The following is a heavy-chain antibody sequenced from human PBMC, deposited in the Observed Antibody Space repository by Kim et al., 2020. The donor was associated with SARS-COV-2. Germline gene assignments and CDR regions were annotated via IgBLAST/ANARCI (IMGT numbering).Heavy chain of an antibody. CDR3: ARGWGFYDY. J-gene: IGHJ4*02. D-gene: IGHD3-3*01. CDR1: GFTLSNYW. V-gene: IGHV3-7*01. Sequence: GGSLRLSCAASGFTLSNYWMNWVRQAPGKGLQWVANIKEDESEKYYVDSVKGRFTISRDNAKNSVYLQMNSLRVEDTAVYYCARGWGFYDYWGQGTVVTVSA. CDR2: IKEDESEK.